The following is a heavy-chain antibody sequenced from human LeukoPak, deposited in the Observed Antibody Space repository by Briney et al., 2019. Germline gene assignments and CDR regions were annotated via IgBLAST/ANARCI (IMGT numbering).Heavy chain of an antibody. CDR1: GYTFTGYY. CDR3: ATAMYSSGWYDY. D-gene: IGHD6-19*01. Sequence: VSVKVSCKASGYTFTGYYMHWVRQAPRQGLEWMGWINPNSGGTNYAQKFQGWVTMTRDTSISTAYMELSRLRSDDTAVYYCATAMYSSGWYDYWGQGTLVTVSS. V-gene: IGHV1-2*04. CDR2: INPNSGGT. J-gene: IGHJ4*02.